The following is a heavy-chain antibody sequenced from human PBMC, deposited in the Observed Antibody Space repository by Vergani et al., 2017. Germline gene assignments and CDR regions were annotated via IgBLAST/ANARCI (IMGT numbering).Heavy chain of an antibody. CDR3: AKANPRNSGYDYLYYYHAMDV. Sequence: EVQLLESGGDLVQPGGSLRLSCAASGFTFNHYAMNWVRQAPGKGLEWVSGISGSGGSTYYAAPVKGRFTISRDSSKNTLYLQMNSLSAGDTAVYYCAKANPRNSGYDYLYYYHAMDVWGQGTTVTVSS. V-gene: IGHV3-23*01. CDR1: GFTFNHYA. J-gene: IGHJ6*02. CDR2: ISGSGGST. D-gene: IGHD5-12*01.